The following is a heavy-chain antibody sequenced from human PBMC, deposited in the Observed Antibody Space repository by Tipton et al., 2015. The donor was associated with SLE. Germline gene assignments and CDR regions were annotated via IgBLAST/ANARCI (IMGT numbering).Heavy chain of an antibody. CDR3: ATRQGSGWYQSFDY. CDR2: IKEVGGEK. J-gene: IGHJ4*02. Sequence: SLRLSCAASGFTFSNYWMTWVRQAPGKGLEWVANIKEVGGEKSYVDSVKDRFTISRDNAKNSLYLQMDNLRPEDTAVYYCATRQGSGWYQSFDYWGQGSLVTVSS. D-gene: IGHD6-19*01. V-gene: IGHV3-7*01. CDR1: GFTFSNYW.